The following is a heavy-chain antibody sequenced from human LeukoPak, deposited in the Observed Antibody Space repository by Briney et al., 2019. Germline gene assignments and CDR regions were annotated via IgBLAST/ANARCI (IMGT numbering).Heavy chain of an antibody. D-gene: IGHD3-9*01. V-gene: IGHV4-39*07. CDR1: GGSISSSSYY. Sequence: PSETLSLTCTVSGGSISSSSYYWGWIRQPPGKGLEWIGSIYYSGSTYYNPSLKSRVTISVDTSKNQFSLKLSSVTAADTAVYYCARRQRAHYDILTGYYTLSWGQGTLVTVSS. J-gene: IGHJ5*02. CDR3: ARRQRAHYDILTGYYTLS. CDR2: IYYSGST.